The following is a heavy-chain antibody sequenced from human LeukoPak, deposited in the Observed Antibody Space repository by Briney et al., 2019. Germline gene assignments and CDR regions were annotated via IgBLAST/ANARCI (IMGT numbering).Heavy chain of an antibody. D-gene: IGHD5-18*01. J-gene: IGHJ4*02. Sequence: ASVKVSCTVSGSSLTELSLYWVRQAPGKGLEWMGGFNVIDAKTFYAQKFQGRVTMTEDTSADTAYMDLSSLRSDDTAFYYCAAGRPYSLLDYWGKGTLLTVSS. CDR3: AAGRPYSLLDY. CDR2: FNVIDAKT. V-gene: IGHV1-24*01. CDR1: GSSLTELS.